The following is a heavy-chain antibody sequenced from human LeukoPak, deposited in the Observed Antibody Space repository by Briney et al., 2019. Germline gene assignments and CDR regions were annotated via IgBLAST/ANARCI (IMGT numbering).Heavy chain of an antibody. D-gene: IGHD6-19*01. V-gene: IGHV4-39*07. J-gene: IGHJ4*02. CDR1: GGSISSSSYY. CDR2: IYYSGST. CDR3: ARGSGWSFDY. Sequence: SETLSPTCTVSGGSISSSSYYWGWIRQPPGKGLEWIGSIYYSGSTYYNPSLKSRVTISVDTSKNKFSLKLSSVTAADTAVYYCARGSGWSFDYWGQGTLVTVSS.